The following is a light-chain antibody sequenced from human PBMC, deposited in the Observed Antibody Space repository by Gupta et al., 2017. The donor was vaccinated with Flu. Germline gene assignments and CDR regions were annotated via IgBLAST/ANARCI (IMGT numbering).Light chain of an antibody. Sequence: QYALPQRPSASGSPGQPVTVSCPAASSDVVGYDYVSWYQHHPGKAPKVMIYEVNKRPSGVPDRFSGSKSGNSASLTVSGLQAEDEADYYCSSFAGNTYVFGTGTKVTVL. CDR3: SSFAGNTYV. CDR1: SSDVVGYDY. V-gene: IGLV2-8*01. CDR2: EVN. J-gene: IGLJ1*01.